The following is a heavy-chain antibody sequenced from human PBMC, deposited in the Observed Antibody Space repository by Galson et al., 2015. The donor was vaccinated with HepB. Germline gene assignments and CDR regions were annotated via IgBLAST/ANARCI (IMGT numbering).Heavy chain of an antibody. CDR3: AAGIAVAGSSKIEEY. CDR2: INHAGNT. D-gene: IGHD6-19*01. Sequence: ETLSLTCAVSGGSFSDYYWRWIRQPPGKGLEWIGEINHAGNTNYNPSLKSRVTLALDTSKDQFSLKLSSVTAADTAVYFCAAGIAVAGSSKIEEYWGQGTLVTVSS. V-gene: IGHV4-34*01. J-gene: IGHJ4*02. CDR1: GGSFSDYY.